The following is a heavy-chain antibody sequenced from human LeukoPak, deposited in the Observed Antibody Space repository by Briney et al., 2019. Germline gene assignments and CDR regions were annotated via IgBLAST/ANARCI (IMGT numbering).Heavy chain of an antibody. CDR1: GYTFTSYY. J-gene: IGHJ6*03. Sequence: GASVKVSCKASGYTFTSYYMHWVRQAPGQGLEWMGIINPSGGSTSYAQKFQGRVTMTRDTSTSTVYMELSSLRSEDTAVYYCAREHYCSSTSCRHGAFVMNYYYYYMDVWGKGTTVTVSS. CDR3: AREHYCSSTSCRHGAFVMNYYYYYMDV. CDR2: INPSGGST. V-gene: IGHV1-46*01. D-gene: IGHD2-2*01.